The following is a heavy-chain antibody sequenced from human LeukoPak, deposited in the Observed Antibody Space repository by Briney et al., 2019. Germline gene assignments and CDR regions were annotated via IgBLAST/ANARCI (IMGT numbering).Heavy chain of an antibody. CDR2: IYNSGST. Sequence: SETLSLTCAVSGGSIRNSSFDWGWIRQPPGKGLEWIGYIYNSGSTSYNPSLKSRATISADTSKNQFSLKLSSVTAADTAVYYCVRDRELNYWGQGTLVTVSS. V-gene: IGHV4-61*01. CDR1: GGSIRNSSFD. J-gene: IGHJ4*02. D-gene: IGHD1-7*01. CDR3: VRDRELNY.